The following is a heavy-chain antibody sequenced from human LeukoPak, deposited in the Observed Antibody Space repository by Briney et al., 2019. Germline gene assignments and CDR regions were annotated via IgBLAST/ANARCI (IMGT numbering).Heavy chain of an antibody. CDR1: GYSFTSCE. V-gene: IGHV1-8*01. CDR2: MNPNSGNA. Sequence: ASVKVSCKASGYSFTSCEINWVRQATGQGLEWMGWMNPNSGNAGYAQKFQGRVTMTRNTSISTAYMELSSLRSEDTAVYYCARWVGATYYYYDMDVWGQGTTVNVS. CDR3: ARWVGATYYYYDMDV. J-gene: IGHJ6*02. D-gene: IGHD1-26*01.